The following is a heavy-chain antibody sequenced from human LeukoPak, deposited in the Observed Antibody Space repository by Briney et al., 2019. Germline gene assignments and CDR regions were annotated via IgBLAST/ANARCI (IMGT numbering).Heavy chain of an antibody. CDR3: ARDGYSEQLDY. CDR1: GFTFSSYG. D-gene: IGHD5-24*01. J-gene: IGHJ4*02. Sequence: GGTLRLSCAASGFTFSSYGMSWVRQAPGKGLEWVSGISGSGGSTYYADSVKGRFTISRDNTKNSLYLQMNSLRAEDTAVYYCARDGYSEQLDYWGQGTLVTVSS. CDR2: ISGSGGST. V-gene: IGHV3-23*01.